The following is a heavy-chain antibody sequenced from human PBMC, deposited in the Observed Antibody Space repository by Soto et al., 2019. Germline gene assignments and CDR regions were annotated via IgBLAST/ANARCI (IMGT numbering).Heavy chain of an antibody. CDR2: IYHTAATGT. CDR1: GFTFNAYT. Sequence: EVQLLESGGGLVQPGGSLRLSCAASGFTFNAYTMSWFRQAPGKGLEWVSSIYHTAATGTFYADSVKGRFTISRDGSRNTLFLQMDSLRVEDSAIYYCAKDLTPDSVWDLDYWGHGTLVTVSS. D-gene: IGHD6-19*01. CDR3: AKDLTPDSVWDLDY. V-gene: IGHV3-23*05. J-gene: IGHJ4*01.